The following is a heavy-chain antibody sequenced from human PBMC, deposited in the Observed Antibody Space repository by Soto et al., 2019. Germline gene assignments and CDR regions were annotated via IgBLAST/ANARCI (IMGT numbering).Heavy chain of an antibody. CDR3: ARDRSYYDFWSGYFSPPNYYGMDV. Sequence: GASVKVSCKASGGTFSSYAISWVRQAPGQGLEWMGGIIPIFGTANYAQKFQGRVTITADKSTSTAYMELSSLRSEDTAVYYCARDRSYYDFWSGYFSPPNYYGMDVWGQGTTVTVSS. CDR1: GGTFSSYA. CDR2: IIPIFGTA. D-gene: IGHD3-3*01. J-gene: IGHJ6*02. V-gene: IGHV1-69*06.